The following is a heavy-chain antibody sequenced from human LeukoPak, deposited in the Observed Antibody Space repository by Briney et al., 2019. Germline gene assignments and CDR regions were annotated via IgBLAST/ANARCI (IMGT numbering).Heavy chain of an antibody. Sequence: ASVKVSCKASGYTFTGYYMHWVRQAPGQGLEWMGWINPNSGGTNYAQKFQGRVTMTRDTSISTAYMELSRLRSDDTAVYYCARVPSTHYDFWSGYTWYFDYWGQGTLVTVSS. CDR1: GYTFTGYY. CDR2: INPNSGGT. D-gene: IGHD3-3*01. CDR3: ARVPSTHYDFWSGYTWYFDY. V-gene: IGHV1-2*02. J-gene: IGHJ4*02.